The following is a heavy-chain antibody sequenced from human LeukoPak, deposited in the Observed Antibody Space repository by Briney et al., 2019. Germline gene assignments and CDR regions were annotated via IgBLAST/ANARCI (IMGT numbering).Heavy chain of an antibody. D-gene: IGHD1-26*01. CDR3: ARAAGELLTYYFDY. CDR2: IYHSGST. V-gene: IGHV4-30-2*01. J-gene: IGHJ4*02. CDR1: GGSISSGGYY. Sequence: SETLSLTCTVSGGSISSGGYYWSRIRQPPGKGLEWIGYIYHSGSTYYNPSLKSRVTISVDRSKNQFSLKLSSVTAADTAVYYCARAAGELLTYYFDYWGQGTLVTVSS.